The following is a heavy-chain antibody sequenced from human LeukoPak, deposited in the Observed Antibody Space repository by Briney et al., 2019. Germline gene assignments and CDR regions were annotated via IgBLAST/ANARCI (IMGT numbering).Heavy chain of an antibody. CDR3: AKDFYQLLYSGWFDP. V-gene: IGHV3-9*01. CDR2: ISWNSGSI. Sequence: GGSLRLSCAASGFTFDDYAMHWVRQAPGKGLEWVSGISWNSGSIGYADSVKGRFTISRDNAKNSLYLQMNSLRAEDTALYYCAKDFYQLLYSGWFDPWGQGTLVTVSS. J-gene: IGHJ5*02. CDR1: GFTFDDYA. D-gene: IGHD2-2*02.